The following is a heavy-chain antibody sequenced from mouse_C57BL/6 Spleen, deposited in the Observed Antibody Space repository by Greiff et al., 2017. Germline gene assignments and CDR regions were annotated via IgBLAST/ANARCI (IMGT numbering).Heavy chain of an antibody. Sequence: EVKLMESGGDLVKPGGSLKLSCAASGFTFSSYGMSWVRQTPDKRLEWVATISSGGSYTYYPDSVKGRFTISRDNAKNTQYLQMSSLKSEDTAMYYCARHWDDFDVWGTGTTVTVSS. CDR3: ARHWDDFDV. D-gene: IGHD4-1*01. CDR1: GFTFSSYG. CDR2: ISSGGSYT. J-gene: IGHJ1*03. V-gene: IGHV5-6*01.